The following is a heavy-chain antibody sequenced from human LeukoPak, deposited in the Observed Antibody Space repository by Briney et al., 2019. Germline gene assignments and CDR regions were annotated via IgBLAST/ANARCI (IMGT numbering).Heavy chain of an antibody. CDR3: ARDSSPRYCTNGVCYRGDYFDY. J-gene: IGHJ4*02. Sequence: GASVKVSCKASGYTFTGYYMHWVRQAPGQGLEWMGWINPNSGGTNYAQKFQGRVTMTRDTSISTAYMELSRLRSDDTAVYYCARDSSPRYCTNGVCYRGDYFDYWGQGTLVTVSS. D-gene: IGHD2-8*01. V-gene: IGHV1-2*02. CDR2: INPNSGGT. CDR1: GYTFTGYY.